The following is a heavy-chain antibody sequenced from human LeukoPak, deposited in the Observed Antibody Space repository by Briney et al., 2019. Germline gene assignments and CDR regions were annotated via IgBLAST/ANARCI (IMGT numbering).Heavy chain of an antibody. CDR3: ARDPGIAAAGLDYYYGMDV. Sequence: GGSLRLSCAAPGFTFDDYAIHWVRQSPEKGLEWLSLITWDGVKTYYTDSVKGRFTISRDNSKNTLYLQMNSLRAEDTAVYYCARDPGIAAAGLDYYYGMDVWGQGTTVTVSS. V-gene: IGHV3-43D*04. D-gene: IGHD6-13*01. CDR1: GFTFDDYA. CDR2: ITWDGVKT. J-gene: IGHJ6*02.